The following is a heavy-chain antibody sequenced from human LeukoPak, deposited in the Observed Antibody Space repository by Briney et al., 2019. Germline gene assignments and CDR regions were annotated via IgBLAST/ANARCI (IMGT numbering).Heavy chain of an antibody. V-gene: IGHV1-2*02. CDR3: TRALGGFYDSSGFLPMV. CDR1: GYTFTGYY. J-gene: IGHJ4*02. D-gene: IGHD3-22*01. Sequence: ASVKVSCKASGYTFTGYYIHWVRQAPGQGLEWMGWINPSSGGTNFAQKFQGRVTMTRDTSINTAFMELNRLRSDDTAVYYCTRALGGFYDSSGFLPMVWGPGTLVTVSS. CDR2: INPSSGGT.